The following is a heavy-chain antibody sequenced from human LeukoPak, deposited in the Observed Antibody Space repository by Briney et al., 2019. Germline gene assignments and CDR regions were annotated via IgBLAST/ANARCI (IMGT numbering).Heavy chain of an antibody. CDR1: GGSISSYY. Sequence: SETLSLTCTVSGGSISSYYWSWIRQPPGKGLEWIGYIYYTGSTNYNPSLKSRVTISVDTSKKQFSLKLSSVTAADTAVYYCARPMLAPYWYFDLWGRGTLVTVSS. D-gene: IGHD3-10*02. V-gene: IGHV4-59*08. CDR2: IYYTGST. CDR3: ARPMLAPYWYFDL. J-gene: IGHJ2*01.